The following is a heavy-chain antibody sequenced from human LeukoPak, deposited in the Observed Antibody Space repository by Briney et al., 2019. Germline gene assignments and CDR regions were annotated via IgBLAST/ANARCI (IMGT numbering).Heavy chain of an antibody. Sequence: SGTLSLTCAVSGGSTSSSNWWSWVRQPPGKGLEWIGEIYHSGSTNYNPSLKSRVTISVDKSKNQFSLKLSSVTAADTAAYYCAATAAAATRAFDIWGQGTMVTVSS. V-gene: IGHV4-4*02. CDR1: GGSTSSSNW. CDR3: AATAAAATRAFDI. CDR2: IYHSGST. D-gene: IGHD6-13*01. J-gene: IGHJ3*02.